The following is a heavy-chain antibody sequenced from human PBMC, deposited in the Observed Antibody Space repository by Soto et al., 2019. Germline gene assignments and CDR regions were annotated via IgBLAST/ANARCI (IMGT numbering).Heavy chain of an antibody. D-gene: IGHD3-16*01. J-gene: IGHJ5*02. CDR2: IWYDGSNK. V-gene: IGHV3-33*01. CDR3: ARGKGSVDVGGRSNWFDP. Sequence: QVQLVESGGGVVQPGRSLRLSCAASGFTFSSYGMHWVRQAPGKGLEWVAVIWYDGSNKYYADSVKGRFTISRDNSKNTXXLQMNSLRAEDTAVYYCARGKGSVDVGGRSNWFDPWGQGTLVTVSS. CDR1: GFTFSSYG.